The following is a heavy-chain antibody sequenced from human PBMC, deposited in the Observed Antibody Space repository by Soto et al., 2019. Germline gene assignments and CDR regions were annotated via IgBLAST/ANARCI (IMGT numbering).Heavy chain of an antibody. V-gene: IGHV4-39*01. CDR1: GGSISSSSYY. Sequence: SETLSLTCTVSGGSISSSSYYWGWIRQPPGKGLEWIGSIYYSGSTYYNPSLKSRVTISVDTSKNQFSLKLSSVTAADTAVYYCARHDVDTAMVFDYWGQGTQVTVSS. J-gene: IGHJ4*02. D-gene: IGHD5-18*01. CDR3: ARHDVDTAMVFDY. CDR2: IYYSGST.